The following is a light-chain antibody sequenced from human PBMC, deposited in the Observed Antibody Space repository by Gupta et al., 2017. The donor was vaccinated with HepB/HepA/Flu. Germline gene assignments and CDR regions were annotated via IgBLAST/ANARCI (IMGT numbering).Light chain of an antibody. Sequence: QSVLTQPPSASGTPGQRVTISCSGSSSNIGSNTVNWYQQLPGTAPKLLIYSNNQRPSGVPDRFSGSKSGTSASPAISGLQSEDEAEYDGAAWEDSLNGRVFGGGTKLTVL. CDR1: SSNIGSNT. V-gene: IGLV1-44*01. CDR3: AAWEDSLNGRV. CDR2: SNN. J-gene: IGLJ3*02.